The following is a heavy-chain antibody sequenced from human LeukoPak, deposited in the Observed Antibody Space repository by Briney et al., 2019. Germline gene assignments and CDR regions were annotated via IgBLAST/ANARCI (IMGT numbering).Heavy chain of an antibody. CDR1: GGSISSSSYY. J-gene: IGHJ3*02. Sequence: SETLSLTCTVSGGSISSSSYYWGWIRQPPGKGLEWIGSIYYSGSTYYNPSLKSRVTISVDTSKNQFSLKLSSVTAADTAVYYCARGRRDAFDIWGQGTMVTVSS. CDR2: IYYSGST. V-gene: IGHV4-39*07. CDR3: ARGRRDAFDI.